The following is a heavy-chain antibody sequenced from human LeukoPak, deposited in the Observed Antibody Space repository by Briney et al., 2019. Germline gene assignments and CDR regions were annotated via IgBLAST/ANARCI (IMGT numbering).Heavy chain of an antibody. D-gene: IGHD1-26*01. CDR1: GFTFSSHA. J-gene: IGHJ4*02. CDR2: ISYDGSNR. V-gene: IGHV3-30-3*01. CDR3: AREIVVGASDY. Sequence: GGSLRLSCAASGFTFSSHAMHWVRQAPGKGLGWVAVISYDGSNRYYADSVKGRFTISRDNSKNTLYLQMNSLRAEDTAVYYCAREIVVGASDYWGQGTLVTVSS.